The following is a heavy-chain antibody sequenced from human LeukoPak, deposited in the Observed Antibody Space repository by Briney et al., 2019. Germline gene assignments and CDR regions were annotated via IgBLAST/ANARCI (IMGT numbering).Heavy chain of an antibody. CDR3: ARGAVAGTAF. D-gene: IGHD6-19*01. CDR2: ISSNGGST. J-gene: IGHJ4*02. Sequence: GGSLRLSCAASGFTFSSYAMHWFRQAPGKGLEYVSAISSNGGSTYYANSVKGRFTISRDNSKNTLYLQMGSLRAEDMAVYYCARGAVAGTAFWGQGTLVTVSS. CDR1: GFTFSSYA. V-gene: IGHV3-64*01.